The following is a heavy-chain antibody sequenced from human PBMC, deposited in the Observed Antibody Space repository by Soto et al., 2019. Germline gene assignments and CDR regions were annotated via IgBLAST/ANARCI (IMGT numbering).Heavy chain of an antibody. CDR3: AKGQGPGSYSWSFDY. V-gene: IGHV3-23*01. Sequence: EVQLLQSGGGLVQPGGSLRLSCAASGFSFRSYSMTWVRQAPGKGLEWLSSISIVDTSNGFTSYADSVKGRFTISRDNAKNTLYLQMYRLSADDTAEYYCAKGQGPGSYSWSFDYWGQGTLVTVSS. D-gene: IGHD3-10*01. J-gene: IGHJ4*02. CDR1: GFSFRSYS. CDR2: ISIVDTSNGFT.